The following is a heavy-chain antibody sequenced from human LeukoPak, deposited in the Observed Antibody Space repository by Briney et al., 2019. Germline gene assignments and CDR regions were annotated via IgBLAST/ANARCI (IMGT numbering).Heavy chain of an antibody. Sequence: GESLKISCKASGYTFNNYWIGWVRQMPGRGLEWMGMLYPDGSATTYHPSFQGQVTISADKSISTAYLQWSSLKASDTAMYYCARPQLNIAMAGGDYWGQGTLVTVSS. J-gene: IGHJ4*02. CDR3: ARPQLNIAMAGGDY. V-gene: IGHV5-51*01. CDR2: LYPDGSAT. D-gene: IGHD6-19*01. CDR1: GYTFNNYW.